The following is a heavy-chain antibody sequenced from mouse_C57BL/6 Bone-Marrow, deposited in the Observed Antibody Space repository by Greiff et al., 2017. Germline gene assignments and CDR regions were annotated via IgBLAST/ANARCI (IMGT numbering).Heavy chain of an antibody. CDR1: GYTFTSYG. CDR2: IYPRSGNT. CDR3: ARARLRQRGWFAY. J-gene: IGHJ3*01. V-gene: IGHV1-81*01. D-gene: IGHD2-4*01. Sequence: VQLQQSGAELARPGASVKLSCKASGYTFTSYGISWVKQRTGQGLEWIGEIYPRSGNTYYNEKFKGKATLTADKSSSTAYMELRSLTSEDSAVYFWARARLRQRGWFAYWGQGTLVTVSA.